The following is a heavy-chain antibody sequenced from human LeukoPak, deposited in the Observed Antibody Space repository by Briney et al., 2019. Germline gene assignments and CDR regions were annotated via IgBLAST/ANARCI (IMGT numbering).Heavy chain of an antibody. V-gene: IGHV3-73*01. Sequence: GGSLRLSCAASGFTFSGSAMHWVRQASGKGLEWVGRIRSKANSYATAYAASVKGRFTISRDDSKNTAYLQMNSPKTEDTAVYYCTSPDRIIPAAARDYWGQGTLVTVSS. J-gene: IGHJ4*02. D-gene: IGHD6-13*01. CDR3: TSPDRIIPAAARDY. CDR1: GFTFSGSA. CDR2: IRSKANSYAT.